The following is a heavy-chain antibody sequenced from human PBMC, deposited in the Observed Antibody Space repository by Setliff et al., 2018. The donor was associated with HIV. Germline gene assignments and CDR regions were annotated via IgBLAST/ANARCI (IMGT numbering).Heavy chain of an antibody. V-gene: IGHV4-59*01. J-gene: IGHJ6*03. CDR2: VYYSGST. CDR3: ARGNYDTSDYYTNFYYYCMDV. CDR1: GDPISTYY. D-gene: IGHD3-22*01. Sequence: ETLSLTCTVSGDPISTYYWSWVRKPPGKGLEWIGYVYYSGSTSYSPSLRGRVTMSVDPSKNQFSLKLNSVTAADTAIYYCARGNYDTSDYYTNFYYYCMDVWGKGTAVTVS.